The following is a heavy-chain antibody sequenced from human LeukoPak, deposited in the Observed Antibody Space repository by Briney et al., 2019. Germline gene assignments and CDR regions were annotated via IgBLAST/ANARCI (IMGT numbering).Heavy chain of an antibody. CDR1: GFTFSSYE. J-gene: IGHJ4*02. CDR2: ISSSGSTI. D-gene: IGHD4-17*01. V-gene: IGHV3-48*03. Sequence: GGSLRLSCAASGFTFSSYEMNWVRQAPGKGLEWVSYISSSGSTIYYADSVKGRFTISRDNSKNTLYLQMNSLRAEDTAVYYCAKKAGDYGDAHFDYWGQGTLVTVSS. CDR3: AKKAGDYGDAHFDY.